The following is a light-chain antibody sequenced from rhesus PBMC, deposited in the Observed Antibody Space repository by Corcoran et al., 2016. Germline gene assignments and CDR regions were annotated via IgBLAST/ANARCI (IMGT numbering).Light chain of an antibody. CDR2: SAS. V-gene: IGKV1S15*01. CDR3: QHGYGTPLT. Sequence: DIQMTQSPSSLSASVGDTVTITCRASQVISNNLAWYQQKPGKVPKRMIDSASTLQRGVPSRFSGSGSGTDFTLTISSLQPEDCATYYCQHGYGTPLTFGGGTKVEI. J-gene: IGKJ4*01. CDR1: QVISNN.